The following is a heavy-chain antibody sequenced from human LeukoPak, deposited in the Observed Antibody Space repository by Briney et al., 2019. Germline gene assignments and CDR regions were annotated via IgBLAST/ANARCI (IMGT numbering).Heavy chain of an antibody. Sequence: GPSVKACGKPSGNTLTGNYMPWGRKAPGQGLEWMGWINPNSGGTNYAQKFQGRVTMTRDTSISTAYMELSRLRSDDTAVYYCARTRGYRPFDYWGQGTLVTVSS. CDR1: GNTLTGNY. J-gene: IGHJ4*02. D-gene: IGHD6-25*01. CDR3: ARTRGYRPFDY. V-gene: IGHV1-2*02. CDR2: INPNSGGT.